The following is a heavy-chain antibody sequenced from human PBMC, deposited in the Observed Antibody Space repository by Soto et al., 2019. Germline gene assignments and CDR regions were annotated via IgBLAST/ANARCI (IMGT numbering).Heavy chain of an antibody. CDR2: IWYDGSNK. J-gene: IGHJ6*02. Sequence: PGGSLRLSCAASGFTFSSYGMHWVRQAPGKGLGWVAVIWYDGSNKYYADSVKGRFTISRDNSKNTLYLQMNSLRAEDTAVYYCASTWGSDYYYYGMDVWGQGTTVTVSS. V-gene: IGHV3-33*01. D-gene: IGHD7-27*01. CDR1: GFTFSSYG. CDR3: ASTWGSDYYYYGMDV.